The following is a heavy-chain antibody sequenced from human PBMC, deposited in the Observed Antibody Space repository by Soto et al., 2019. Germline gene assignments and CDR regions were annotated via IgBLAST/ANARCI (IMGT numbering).Heavy chain of an antibody. CDR2: MNPNSGNT. V-gene: IGHV1-8*01. Sequence: GASVKVSCKASGYTFTSYDINWVLQATGQGLEWMGWMNPNSGNTGYAQKFQGRVTMTRNTSISTAYMELSSLRSEDTAVYYCARGRGFSYDFWSGYYSAEPQHFDSWGQGTLVTVSS. CDR3: ARGRGFSYDFWSGYYSAEPQHFDS. D-gene: IGHD3-3*01. CDR1: GYTFTSYD. J-gene: IGHJ4*02.